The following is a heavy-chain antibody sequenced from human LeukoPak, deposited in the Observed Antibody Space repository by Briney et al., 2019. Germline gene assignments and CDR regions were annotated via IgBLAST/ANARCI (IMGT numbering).Heavy chain of an antibody. CDR2: ITTSSTYI. D-gene: IGHD6-19*01. CDR3: ARGKYSSGWFGY. J-gene: IGHJ4*02. V-gene: IGHV3-21*01. Sequence: PGGSLRLSCAASGFTFSSYSMSWVRQAPGKGLEWVSSITTSSTYISYADSVKGRFTISRDNAKNSPYLQMNSLRAEDTAVYYCARGKYSSGWFGYWGQGTLVTVSS. CDR1: GFTFSSYS.